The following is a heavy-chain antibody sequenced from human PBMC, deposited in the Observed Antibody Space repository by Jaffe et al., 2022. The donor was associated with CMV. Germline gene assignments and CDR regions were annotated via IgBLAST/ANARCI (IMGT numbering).Heavy chain of an antibody. D-gene: IGHD5-18*01. V-gene: IGHV1-2*04. Sequence: QVQLVQSGAEVKKPGASVKVSCKASGYTFTGYYMHWVRQAPGQGLEWMGWINPNSGGTNYAQKFQGWVTMTRDTSISTAYMELSRLRSDDTAVYYCARDRGYSYAAPAHRIGPEYYMDVWGKGTTVTVSS. CDR2: INPNSGGT. CDR1: GYTFTGYY. CDR3: ARDRGYSYAAPAHRIGPEYYMDV. J-gene: IGHJ6*03.